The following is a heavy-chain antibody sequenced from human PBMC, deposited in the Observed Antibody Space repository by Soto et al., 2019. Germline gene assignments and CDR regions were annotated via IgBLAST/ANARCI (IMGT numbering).Heavy chain of an antibody. Sequence: QLQLQESGPGLVKPSETLSLTCNVSGVSITDTSYYWGWIRQPPGKGLEWIGTIYFNGNTFYNPSLKSRLTISVDTSKNQISLWLTSVTAADTAVYYCARQGSYWGQGTLVAVSS. V-gene: IGHV4-39*01. CDR2: IYFNGNT. J-gene: IGHJ4*02. CDR1: GVSITDTSYY. CDR3: ARQGSY.